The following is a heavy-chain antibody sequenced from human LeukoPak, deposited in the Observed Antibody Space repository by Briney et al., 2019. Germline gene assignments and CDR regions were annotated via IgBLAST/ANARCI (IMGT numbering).Heavy chain of an antibody. D-gene: IGHD3-22*01. Sequence: GGSLRLSCAASGFTFSSYSMLWVRQAPGKGLEWVSYISSSSSTIYYADSVRGRFTISRDNAKNSLYLQMNTLRAEDTAVYYCARDRHKYNYDSGGYPPYWGQGTLVTVSS. J-gene: IGHJ4*02. CDR2: ISSSSSTI. CDR3: ARDRHKYNYDSGGYPPY. CDR1: GFTFSSYS. V-gene: IGHV3-48*01.